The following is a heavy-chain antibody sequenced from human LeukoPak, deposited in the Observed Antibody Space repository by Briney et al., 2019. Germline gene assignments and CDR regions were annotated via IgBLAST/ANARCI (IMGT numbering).Heavy chain of an antibody. CDR1: GGSFSGYY. Sequence: PSETLSLACAVYGGSFSGYYWSWIRQPPGKGLEWIGEINRSGRTNYNPSLKSRVTISVDTSKNQFSLKLSSVTAADTAVYYCARGARAIGYWGQGTLVTVSS. J-gene: IGHJ4*02. V-gene: IGHV4-34*01. CDR3: ARGARAIGY. CDR2: INRSGRT.